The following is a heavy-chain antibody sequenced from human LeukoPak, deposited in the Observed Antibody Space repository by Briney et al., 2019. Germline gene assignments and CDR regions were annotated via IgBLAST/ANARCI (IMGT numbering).Heavy chain of an antibody. CDR2: IIPIFGTA. CDR1: GGTFSSYT. V-gene: IGHV1-69*05. J-gene: IGHJ6*03. CDR3: ARVGAILRHYYYMDV. D-gene: IGHD2-21*01. Sequence: ASVKVSCKASGGTFSSYTLSWVRQAPGQGLEWMGGIIPIFGTANYAQRFQGRVTITTDESTSTAYMELSSLRSEDTAVYYCARVGAILRHYYYMDVWGKGTTVTVSS.